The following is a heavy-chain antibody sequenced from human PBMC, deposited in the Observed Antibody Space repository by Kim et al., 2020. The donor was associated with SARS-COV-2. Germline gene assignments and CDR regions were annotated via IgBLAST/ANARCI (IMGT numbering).Heavy chain of an antibody. J-gene: IGHJ4*02. Sequence: YAGSVKGRFTISRDNAKNSLYLQMNSLRDEDTAVYYCARDSYYDSRVWDWGQGTLVTVSS. V-gene: IGHV3-48*02. D-gene: IGHD3-22*01. CDR3: ARDSYYDSRVWD.